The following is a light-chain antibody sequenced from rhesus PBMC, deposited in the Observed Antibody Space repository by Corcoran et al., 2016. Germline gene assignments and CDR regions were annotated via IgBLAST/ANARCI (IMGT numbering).Light chain of an antibody. V-gene: IGKV3-24*04. Sequence: ETVVTQSPATLSLSPGERATLSCRASQSVGSYLAWYQQKPGQAPRLLIYGASSRAPGIPERFSGRGSGTDLNLTISRREPEDVGIYYCQHSSNLWTFGQGTKVEIK. CDR2: GAS. CDR3: QHSSNLWT. J-gene: IGKJ1*01. CDR1: QSVGSY.